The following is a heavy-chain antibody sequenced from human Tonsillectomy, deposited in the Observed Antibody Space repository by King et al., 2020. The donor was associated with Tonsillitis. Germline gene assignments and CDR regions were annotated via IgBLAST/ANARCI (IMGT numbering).Heavy chain of an antibody. V-gene: IGHV4-61*02. CDR1: GGSISSGSYY. CDR2: IYTSGST. Sequence: QLQESGPGLVKPSQTLSLTCTVSGGSISSGSYYWSWIRQPAGKGLEWIGRIYTSGSTNYNPTLKSRVTMSVDTSKNQFSRKLSSVTAADTAVYYCARGMTTHAFDIWGQGTMVTVSS. D-gene: IGHD4-17*01. CDR3: ARGMTTHAFDI. J-gene: IGHJ3*02.